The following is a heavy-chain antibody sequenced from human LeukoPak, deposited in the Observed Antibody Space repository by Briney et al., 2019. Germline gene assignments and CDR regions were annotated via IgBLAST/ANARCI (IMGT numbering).Heavy chain of an antibody. Sequence: GGSLRLSCAASGFTFSSYWMHWVRQAPGKGLVWVSRINSDGSSTSYADSVKGRSIISRDNAKNTLSLQMNSLRAEDTAVFYCVRVACSSMTSCATVDYWGQGTLVTVSS. V-gene: IGHV3-74*01. CDR3: VRVACSSMTSCATVDY. CDR2: INSDGSST. D-gene: IGHD2-2*01. CDR1: GFTFSSYW. J-gene: IGHJ4*02.